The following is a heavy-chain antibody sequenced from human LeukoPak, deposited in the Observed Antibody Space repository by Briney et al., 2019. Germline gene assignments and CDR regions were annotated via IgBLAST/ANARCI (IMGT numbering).Heavy chain of an antibody. J-gene: IGHJ4*02. CDR3: AREGRSSTSCYVDY. CDR2: IKQDGSEK. Sequence: GGSLRLSCAASGFTFSSYWMSWVRQAPGKGLEWVANIKQDGSEKYYVDSVKGRFTISRDNAKNSLYLQMNSLRAEDTAVYYCAREGRSSTSCYVDYWGQGTLVTVSS. D-gene: IGHD2-2*01. CDR1: GFTFSSYW. V-gene: IGHV3-7*01.